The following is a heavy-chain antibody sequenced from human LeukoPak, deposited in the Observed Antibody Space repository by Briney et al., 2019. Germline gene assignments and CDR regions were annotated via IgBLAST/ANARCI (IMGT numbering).Heavy chain of an antibody. CDR2: ISANGVNT. D-gene: IGHD1-20*01. V-gene: IGHV3-23*01. CDR3: ARDLTGTTGGYFDY. J-gene: IGHJ4*02. CDR1: GFTFSSYA. Sequence: GGSLRLSCAASGFTFSSYAMNWVRQAPGKGLEWVSGISANGVNTYYTDSVKGRFTISRDNSKNTLFLQMNSLRAEDTAVYYCARDLTGTTGGYFDYWGQGTLVTVSS.